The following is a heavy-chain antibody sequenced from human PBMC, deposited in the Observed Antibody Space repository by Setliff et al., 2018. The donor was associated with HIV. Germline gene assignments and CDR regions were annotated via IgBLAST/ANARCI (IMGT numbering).Heavy chain of an antibody. CDR1: GYSISSGYY. D-gene: IGHD3-22*01. V-gene: IGHV4-38-2*02. J-gene: IGHJ6*03. Sequence: PSETLSLTCAVSGYSISSGYYWGWIRQPPGKGLEWIGSIYHSGSTYYNPSLKSRVTISVDTSKNQFSLKLSSVTAADTAVYYCARDPFEYYYDSSGREAYMDVWGKGTTVTVSS. CDR3: ARDPFEYYYDSSGREAYMDV. CDR2: IYHSGST.